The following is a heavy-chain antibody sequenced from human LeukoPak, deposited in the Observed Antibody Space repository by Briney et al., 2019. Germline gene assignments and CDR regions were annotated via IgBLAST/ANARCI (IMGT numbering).Heavy chain of an antibody. CDR3: ARHHGSGSYYYFDH. V-gene: IGHV4-59*08. Sequence: PSETLSLTCTVSGGSTSSYYWSWTRQPPGKGLEWLGDIYGSGSTDYNPSLKSRVTISGDTSKTQLSLKLSSVTAADTAVYYCARHHGSGSYYYFDHWGQGTLVTVSS. J-gene: IGHJ4*02. CDR1: GGSTSSYY. CDR2: IYGSGST. D-gene: IGHD3-10*01.